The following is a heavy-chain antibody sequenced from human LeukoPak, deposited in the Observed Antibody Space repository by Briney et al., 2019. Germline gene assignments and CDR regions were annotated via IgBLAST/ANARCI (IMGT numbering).Heavy chain of an antibody. CDR3: ARYFDRIDEIGY. Sequence: GGSLRLSCAASGFTFSSYGMHWVRQAPGKGLEWVAVISYDGSNKYYADSVKGRFTISRDNSKNTLYLQMSSLRVEDTAVYYCARYFDRIDEIGYWSQGTLVTVSS. CDR2: ISYDGSNK. CDR1: GFTFSSYG. V-gene: IGHV3-30*03. J-gene: IGHJ4*02. D-gene: IGHD3-22*01.